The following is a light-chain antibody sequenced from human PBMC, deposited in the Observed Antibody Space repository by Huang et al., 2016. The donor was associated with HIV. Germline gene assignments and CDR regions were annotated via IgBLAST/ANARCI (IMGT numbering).Light chain of an antibody. CDR3: HQYYSTPDT. CDR2: WAS. CDR1: QRVLYSSNNQNY. J-gene: IGKJ2*01. V-gene: IGKV4-1*01. Sequence: DIVMTQSPDSLAVSLGERATINCKSSQRVLYSSNNQNYLAWYQQKPGQPPKLLIYWASTRESGVPDRFSGSGSGTDFTLTISSLQAEDVAVYYCHQYYSTPDTFGQGTKLEIK.